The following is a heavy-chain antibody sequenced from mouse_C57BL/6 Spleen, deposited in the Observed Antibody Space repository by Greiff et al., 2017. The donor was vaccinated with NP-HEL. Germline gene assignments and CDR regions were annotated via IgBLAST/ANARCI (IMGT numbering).Heavy chain of an antibody. J-gene: IGHJ3*01. V-gene: IGHV1-15*01. CDR2: IDPETGGT. D-gene: IGHD2-3*01. Sequence: QVQLQQSGAELVRPGASVTLSCKASGYTFTDYEMHWVKQTPVHGLEWIGAIDPETGGTAYNQKFKGKAILTADKSSSTAYMELRSLTSEDSAVYYCQNPIYDGYYIFAYWGQGTLVTVAA. CDR3: QNPIYDGYYIFAY. CDR1: GYTFTDYE.